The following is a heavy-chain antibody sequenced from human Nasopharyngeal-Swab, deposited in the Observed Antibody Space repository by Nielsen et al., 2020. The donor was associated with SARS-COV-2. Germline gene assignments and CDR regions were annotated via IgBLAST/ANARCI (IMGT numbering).Heavy chain of an antibody. D-gene: IGHD3-16*01. J-gene: IGHJ4*02. Sequence: GGSLRLSCAASGFTFSIYGMHWVRQAPGKGLEWVAVIWYDGSNKYYADSVKGRFTISRDNSKKTLYLQMNSLRAEDTAVYYCARDLAVGDDSYGYWGQGTLVTVSS. V-gene: IGHV3-33*01. CDR2: IWYDGSNK. CDR1: GFTFSIYG. CDR3: ARDLAVGDDSYGY.